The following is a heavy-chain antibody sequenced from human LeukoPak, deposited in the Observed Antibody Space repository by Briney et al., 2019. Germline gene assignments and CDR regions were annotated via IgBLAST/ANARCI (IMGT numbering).Heavy chain of an antibody. J-gene: IGHJ4*02. Sequence: GGSLRLSCTVSGFTPSRHWMRWVRQTPEKALEWVADIKEDGGYKNHVDSVKGRFTISRDNAKNTLYLQMNNLRVEDTAMYFCVRDRDWACDFWGQGTLVTVSS. CDR2: IKEDGGYK. V-gene: IGHV3-7*03. D-gene: IGHD3/OR15-3a*01. CDR3: VRDRDWACDF. CDR1: GFTPSRHW.